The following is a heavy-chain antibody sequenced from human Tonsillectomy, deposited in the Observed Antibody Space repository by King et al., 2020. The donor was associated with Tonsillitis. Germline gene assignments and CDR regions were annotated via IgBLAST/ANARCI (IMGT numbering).Heavy chain of an antibody. CDR2: VSASGGST. D-gene: IGHD2-15*01. CDR3: AKGGGYCSGGSCYDYYYGMDV. CDR1: GFTFSSYA. V-gene: IGHV3-23*04. Sequence: VQLVESGGGLVQPGGSLRLSCAASGFTFSSYAMSWVRQAPGKGLEWVSGVSASGGSTYYADSVKGRFTISRDNSKNTLYLQMNSLRAEDTAVYYCAKGGGYCSGGSCYDYYYGMDVRGQGTTVTVSS. J-gene: IGHJ6*02.